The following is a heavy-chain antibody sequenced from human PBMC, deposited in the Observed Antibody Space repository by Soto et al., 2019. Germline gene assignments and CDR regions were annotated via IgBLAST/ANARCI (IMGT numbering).Heavy chain of an antibody. CDR3: VRRHVSATGIDWFDP. Sequence: ASVKVSCKASGYTFTSYGIHWVRQATRQRLEWMGWINAANGDTKYSPKSQGRVTITRDTSASTAYMELSSLRSEDTAVYYCVRRHVSATGIDWFDPWGQGTLVTVSS. CDR1: GYTFTSYG. D-gene: IGHD6-13*01. V-gene: IGHV1-3*01. CDR2: INAANGDT. J-gene: IGHJ5*02.